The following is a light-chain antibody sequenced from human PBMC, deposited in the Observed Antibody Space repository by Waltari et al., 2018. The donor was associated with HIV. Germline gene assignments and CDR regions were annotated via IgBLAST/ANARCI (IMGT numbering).Light chain of an antibody. Sequence: QLVLTQSPSASASLGASVKLTCTLSSGHSSYVIAWHQQQPKKGPRYLMKLNSDGSHFKGDGIPDRFSVSSSGAERYLTISSLQSEDEADYYCQTWGTGIVVFGGGTKLTVL. J-gene: IGLJ2*01. CDR1: SGHSSYV. V-gene: IGLV4-69*01. CDR2: LNSDGSH. CDR3: QTWGTGIVV.